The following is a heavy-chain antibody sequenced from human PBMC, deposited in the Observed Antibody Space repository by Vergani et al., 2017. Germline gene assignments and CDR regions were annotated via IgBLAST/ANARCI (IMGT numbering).Heavy chain of an antibody. Sequence: QVQVQESGPGLVKPSETLSLTCGVSGYSISSGYSWGWIRQPPGKGLEWIGSISHSGSTYYNPSLKSRIIMSLEKSNNQFSLKLSSVTAADTAVYYCARGSRAEGGSGPDKWGQGTLVTVSS. CDR2: ISHSGST. J-gene: IGHJ4*02. D-gene: IGHD6-13*01. V-gene: IGHV4-38-2*01. CDR1: GYSISSGYS. CDR3: ARGSRAEGGSGPDK.